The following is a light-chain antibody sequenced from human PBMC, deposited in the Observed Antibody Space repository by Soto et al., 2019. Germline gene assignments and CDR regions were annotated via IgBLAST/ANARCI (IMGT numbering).Light chain of an antibody. V-gene: IGKV1-5*01. Sequence: DIQMTQSPSTLSVSIGGRVTITCRASQSITTFLAWYQQKPGKAPQILIYDASKLEPGVPSRLSGGGSGTEFTLTISSLQPDDFATYYCQQYSTYPLTFGGGTKVDIK. CDR2: DAS. J-gene: IGKJ4*01. CDR3: QQYSTYPLT. CDR1: QSITTF.